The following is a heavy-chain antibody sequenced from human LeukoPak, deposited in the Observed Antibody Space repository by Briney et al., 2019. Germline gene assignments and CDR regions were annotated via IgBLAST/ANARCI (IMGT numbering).Heavy chain of an antibody. V-gene: IGHV4-59*01. Sequence: PSETLSLTCTVSGGSISSYYWSGIRQPPGKGLEWIGYIYYSGSTNYNPSLKSRVTISVDTSKNQFSLKLSSVTAADTAVYYCARGVHRHSSSWYSAFFNYWGQGTLVTVSS. CDR3: ARGVHRHSSSWYSAFFNY. D-gene: IGHD6-13*01. J-gene: IGHJ4*02. CDR1: GGSISSYY. CDR2: IYYSGST.